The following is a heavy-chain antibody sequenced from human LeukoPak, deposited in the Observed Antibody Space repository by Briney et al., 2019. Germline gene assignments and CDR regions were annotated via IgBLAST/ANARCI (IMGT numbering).Heavy chain of an antibody. D-gene: IGHD3-22*01. CDR3: VVVFDY. CDR2: ISNSGSTI. V-gene: IGHV3-48*03. CDR1: GFTFSDYE. J-gene: IGHJ4*02. Sequence: GGSLRLSCTASGFTFSDYEMNWVRQATGKGLEWVAYISNSGSTINYAGSVKGRFTISRDNAKKSLYLQMNSLRAEDTAVYYCVVVFDYWGQGTLVTVSS.